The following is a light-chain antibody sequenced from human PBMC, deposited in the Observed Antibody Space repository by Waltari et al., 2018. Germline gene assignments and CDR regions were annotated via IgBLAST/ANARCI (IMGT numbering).Light chain of an antibody. CDR3: SSYTSSTIYV. J-gene: IGLJ1*01. CDR1: SSDVGGYNY. Sequence: QSALTQPASVSGSPGQSITISCTGPSSDVGGYNYVSWYQQHPGKAPKLMIYDVSNRPSGVSNRFSGSKSGNTASLTISGLQPEDEADYYCSSYTSSTIYVFGTGTKVTVL. CDR2: DVS. V-gene: IGLV2-14*01.